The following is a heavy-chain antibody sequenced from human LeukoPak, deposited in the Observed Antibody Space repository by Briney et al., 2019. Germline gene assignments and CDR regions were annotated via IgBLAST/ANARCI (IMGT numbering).Heavy chain of an antibody. D-gene: IGHD5-12*01. Sequence: SETLSLTCAVYGGSFSGYYWSWIRQPPGKGLEWIGEINHSGSTNYNPSLKSRVTISVDTSKNQFSLKLSSVTAADTAVYYCASRYSGYDFLDAFDIWGQGTMVTVSS. CDR3: ASRYSGYDFLDAFDI. V-gene: IGHV4-34*01. CDR1: GGSFSGYY. J-gene: IGHJ3*02. CDR2: INHSGST.